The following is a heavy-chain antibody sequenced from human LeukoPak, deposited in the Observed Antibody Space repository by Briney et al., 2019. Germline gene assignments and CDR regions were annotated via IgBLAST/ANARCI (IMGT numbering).Heavy chain of an antibody. CDR2: ISAYNGNT. J-gene: IGHJ4*02. CDR3: ARGGDDFWSGYYGTYYFDY. CDR1: GYSFTNYG. V-gene: IGHV1-18*01. Sequence: ASVKVSCKASGYSFTNYGITWVRQAPGQGLEWMGWISAYNGNTKYAQNLQGRVTMTTDTSTSTAYMELRSLRSDDTAVYYCARGGDDFWSGYYGTYYFDYWGQGTLVTVSP. D-gene: IGHD3-3*01.